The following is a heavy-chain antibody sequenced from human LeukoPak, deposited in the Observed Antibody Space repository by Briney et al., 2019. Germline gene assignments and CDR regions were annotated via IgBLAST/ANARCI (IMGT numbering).Heavy chain of an antibody. Sequence: GGSLRLSCSASGFTFDSYDMHWVRQVAGKGLEWVAGIDKAGDTYYPDSVKGRFTVSRDNSKTTLYLQMNSLRADDTAVYYCAKGGPTGSNYFDFWGQGTLVTVSS. CDR3: AKGGPTGSNYFDF. CDR1: GFTFDSYD. V-gene: IGHV3-13*01. J-gene: IGHJ4*02. D-gene: IGHD1-26*01. CDR2: IDKAGDT.